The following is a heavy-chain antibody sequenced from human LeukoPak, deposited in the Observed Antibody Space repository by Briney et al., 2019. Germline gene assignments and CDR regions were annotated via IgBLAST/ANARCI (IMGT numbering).Heavy chain of an antibody. J-gene: IGHJ6*03. CDR2: IIPISGPA. CDR3: ARDDRLWGGNPNMDV. CDR1: VGTFSSYA. Sequence: SVKASCKASVGTFSSYAICWVRQAPGQGLEWMGRIIPISGPANYPQNFQGRVTISTDKPTTTVYMELSSLRFDDTAVYYCARDDRLWGGNPNMDVWGKGTTVTVS. D-gene: IGHD4-23*01. V-gene: IGHV1-69*05.